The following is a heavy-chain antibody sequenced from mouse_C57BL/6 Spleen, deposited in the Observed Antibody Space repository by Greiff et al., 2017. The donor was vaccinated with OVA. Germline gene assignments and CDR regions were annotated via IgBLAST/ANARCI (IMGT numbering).Heavy chain of an antibody. V-gene: IGHV1-54*01. Sequence: VQLQQSGAELVRPGTSVKVSCKASGYAFTNYLIEWVKQRPGQGLEWIGVINPGSGGTNYNEKFKGKATLTADKSSSTAYMQLSSLTSEDSAVYFCARSKGDRAWFAYWGQGTLVTVSA. CDR2: INPGSGGT. D-gene: IGHD3-3*01. J-gene: IGHJ3*01. CDR1: GYAFTNYL. CDR3: ARSKGDRAWFAY.